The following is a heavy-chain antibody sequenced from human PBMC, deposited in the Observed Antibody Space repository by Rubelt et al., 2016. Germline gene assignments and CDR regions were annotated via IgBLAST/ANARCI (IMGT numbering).Heavy chain of an antibody. Sequence: TFTSYGMSWVRQAPGQGLEWMGWISAYNGNTNYAQKLQGRVTMTTDTSTSTAYMELRSLRSDDTAVYYCARASDYDFWSGAYYFDYWGLGTLVTVSS. D-gene: IGHD3-3*01. CDR2: ISAYNGNT. CDR1: TFTSYG. V-gene: IGHV1-18*01. J-gene: IGHJ4*02. CDR3: ARASDYDFWSGAYYFDY.